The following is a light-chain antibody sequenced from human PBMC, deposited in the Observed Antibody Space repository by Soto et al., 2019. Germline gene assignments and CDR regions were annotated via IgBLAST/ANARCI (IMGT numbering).Light chain of an antibody. CDR2: VAS. J-gene: IGKJ1*01. V-gene: IGKV1-27*01. CDR3: QKYNSAPWT. Sequence: DIQMTQSPSSLSASVGDRVTITCRASQGISNYLAWYQQQPGQVPKLLIYVASTLQSGVPSRFSGSGSGKDFTLTISSLQPEDVATYYCQKYNSAPWTFGQGTKVEIK. CDR1: QGISNY.